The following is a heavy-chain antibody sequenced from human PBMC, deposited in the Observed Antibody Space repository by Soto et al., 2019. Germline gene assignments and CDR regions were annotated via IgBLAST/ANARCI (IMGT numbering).Heavy chain of an antibody. CDR3: ARSQSAAYDI. CDR1: GFTFSNHW. J-gene: IGHJ3*02. V-gene: IGHV3-7*05. Sequence: GGSLRLSCAASGFTFSNHWMTWVRQAPGKGLEWVANIKQDGSDRNYLDSVKGRFTISRDNAKNSLYLQMSSLRDDDTAMYYCARSQSAAYDIWGQGTMVTVSS. CDR2: IKQDGSDR.